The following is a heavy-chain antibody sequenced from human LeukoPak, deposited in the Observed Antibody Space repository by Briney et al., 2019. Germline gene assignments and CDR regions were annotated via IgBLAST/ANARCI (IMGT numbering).Heavy chain of an antibody. D-gene: IGHD3-3*01. CDR1: GFTFSSCA. V-gene: IGHV3-23*01. Sequence: PGGSLRLSCAASGFTFSSCAMSWVRQAPGKGLEWVSAISGSGGSTYYADSVKGRFTISRDNSKNTLYLQMNSLRAEDTAVYYCAKVPVFSLTISEVVTDDAFDIWGQGTIVTVFS. J-gene: IGHJ3*02. CDR2: ISGSGGST. CDR3: AKVPVFSLTISEVVTDDAFDI.